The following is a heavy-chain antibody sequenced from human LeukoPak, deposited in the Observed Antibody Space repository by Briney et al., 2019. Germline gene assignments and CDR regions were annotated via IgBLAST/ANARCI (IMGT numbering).Heavy chain of an antibody. D-gene: IGHD1-14*01. V-gene: IGHV3-21*04. Sequence: GGSLRLSCAASGFTFSSYSMNWVRQAPGKGLEWVSSITSSNNYIYYGDSVKGRFTISRDNAKNSLYLQMNSLRVEDTAVYYCTRDPRNLDYWGQGTLVTVSS. CDR3: TRDPRNLDY. J-gene: IGHJ4*02. CDR1: GFTFSSYS. CDR2: ITSSNNYI.